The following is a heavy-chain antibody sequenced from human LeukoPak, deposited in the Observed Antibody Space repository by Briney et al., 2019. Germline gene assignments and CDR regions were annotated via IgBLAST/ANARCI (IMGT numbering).Heavy chain of an antibody. CDR3: VVGHNYFDY. V-gene: IGHV4-59*01. CDR1: GGSISSYY. J-gene: IGHJ4*02. Sequence: PSETLPLTCRVSGGSISSYYWSWIRQPPGKGLEWIGYIYYSGSINYNPSLKSRVTISVDTSKNQLSLKLSSVTAADTAVYYCVVGHNYFDYWGQGTLVTVSS. CDR2: IYYSGSI. D-gene: IGHD2-15*01.